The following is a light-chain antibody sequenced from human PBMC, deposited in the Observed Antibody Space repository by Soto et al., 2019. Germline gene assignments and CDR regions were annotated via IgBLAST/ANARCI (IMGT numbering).Light chain of an antibody. CDR2: DVT. CDR1: SSDVGGYNY. V-gene: IGLV2-11*01. J-gene: IGLJ1*01. CDR3: CSYAGSYTYV. Sequence: QSVLTQPASVSGSPGQSVTISCTGTSSDVGGYNYVSWYQHHPGKAPKLMIYDVTKRPSGVRDRFSASKSGNTASLTISGLQAEDEADYYCCSYAGSYTYVFGTGTKGTVL.